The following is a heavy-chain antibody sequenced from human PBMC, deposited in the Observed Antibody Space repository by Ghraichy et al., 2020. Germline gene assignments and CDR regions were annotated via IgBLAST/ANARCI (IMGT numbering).Heavy chain of an antibody. CDR3: AKSRNGYFDTSGYYD. D-gene: IGHD3-22*01. V-gene: IGHV4-4*07. CDR1: GGSINDHY. Sequence: LSCTVSGGSINDHYWTWIRQPAGKGLEWIGRIYTRGSANYSPSLKSRVTMSVDTSKHQVSLILTSVTAADTAIYYCAKSRNGYFDTSGYYDWGQGTLVTVSS. J-gene: IGHJ4*02. CDR2: IYTRGSA.